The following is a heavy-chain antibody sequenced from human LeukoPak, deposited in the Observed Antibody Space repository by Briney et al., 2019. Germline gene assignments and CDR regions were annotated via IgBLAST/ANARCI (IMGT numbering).Heavy chain of an antibody. CDR2: ISSSSSTI. D-gene: IGHD4-17*01. CDR1: GFTFSSYS. V-gene: IGHV3-48*01. Sequence: GGSLRLSCAASGFTFSSYSMNWVRQAPGKGLEWVSYISSSSSTIYYADSVKGRFTISRDNAKNSLYLQMNSLRAEDTAVYYCAKDRLTTVTPGFFDYWGQGTLVTVSS. CDR3: AKDRLTTVTPGFFDY. J-gene: IGHJ4*02.